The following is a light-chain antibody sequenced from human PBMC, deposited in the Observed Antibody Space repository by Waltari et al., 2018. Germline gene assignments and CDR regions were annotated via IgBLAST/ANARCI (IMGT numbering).Light chain of an antibody. Sequence: EVVMTQSPATMSVSPGDRATISCRASQSVSSNLAWYQQKPGQAPRLLIYGASTRATGIPARFSGNGSGTEFTLTISSLQSEDFAVYYCQQYNNWPPLFTFGPGTKVDMK. V-gene: IGKV3D-15*01. CDR3: QQYNNWPPLFT. CDR1: QSVSSN. CDR2: GAS. J-gene: IGKJ3*01.